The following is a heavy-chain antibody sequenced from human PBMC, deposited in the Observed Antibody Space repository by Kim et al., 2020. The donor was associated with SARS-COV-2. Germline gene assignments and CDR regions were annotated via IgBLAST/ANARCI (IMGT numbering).Heavy chain of an antibody. CDR3: ARRPVTMVRSLDY. D-gene: IGHD3-10*01. Sequence: SNPSLKSRVTISVDKSKNQFSLKLSSVTAADTAVYYCARRPVTMVRSLDYWGQGTLVTVSS. V-gene: IGHV4-4*02. J-gene: IGHJ4*02.